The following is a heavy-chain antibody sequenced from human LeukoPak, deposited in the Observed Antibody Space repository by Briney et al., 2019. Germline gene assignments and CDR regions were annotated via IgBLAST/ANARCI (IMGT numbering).Heavy chain of an antibody. Sequence: SETLSLTCTVSGGSISSYYWSWIRQPTGKALEWIGYMYYSGNTNYNPSLKSRVTTSVDTSKNQFSLKLSSVTAADTAVYYCASRRDDSSGYYSSWSQGTLVTVSS. CDR3: ASRRDDSSGYYSS. J-gene: IGHJ4*02. V-gene: IGHV4-59*01. D-gene: IGHD3-22*01. CDR2: MYYSGNT. CDR1: GGSISSYY.